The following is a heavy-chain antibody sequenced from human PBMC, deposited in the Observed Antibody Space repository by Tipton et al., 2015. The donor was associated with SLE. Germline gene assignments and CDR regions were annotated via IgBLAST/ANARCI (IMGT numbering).Heavy chain of an antibody. CDR2: IYCSGST. Sequence: TLSLTCTVSGGSVNSCDYYWDWIRQPPGKGLEWIGSIYCSGSTYYNPSLKSRVTISVDTSKNQFSLKLSSVTAADTAVYYCARRSIWGYFDYWGQGTLVTVSS. D-gene: IGHD2-21*01. V-gene: IGHV4-39*01. J-gene: IGHJ4*02. CDR3: ARRSIWGYFDY. CDR1: GGSVNSCDYY.